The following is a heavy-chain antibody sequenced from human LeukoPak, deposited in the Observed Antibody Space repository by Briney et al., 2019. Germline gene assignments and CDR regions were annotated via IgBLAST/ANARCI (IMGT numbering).Heavy chain of an antibody. CDR1: GGSISSYY. CDR2: IYYSGST. D-gene: IGHD3-3*01. Sequence: PSETLSLTCTVSGGSISSYYWSWIRQPPGKGLEWIGYIYYSGSTNYNPSLKSRVTISVDTSKNQFSLKLSSVTAADTAVYYCASGPELRSGVSYDFWSGYLDYWGQGTLVTVSS. V-gene: IGHV4-59*08. J-gene: IGHJ4*02. CDR3: ASGPELRSGVSYDFWSGYLDY.